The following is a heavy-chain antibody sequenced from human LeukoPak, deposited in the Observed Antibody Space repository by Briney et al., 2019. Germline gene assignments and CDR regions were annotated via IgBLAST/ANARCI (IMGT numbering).Heavy chain of an antibody. CDR3: ARGAPYRYFIHYYGMDV. Sequence: GGSLRLSCAASGFTFSDYHMSWIRQAPGKGLEWVSYISSSGSTIYYADSVKGRFTISRDNAKNSLYLQMNSLRAEDTAVYYCARGAPYRYFIHYYGMDVWGQGTTVTVSS. D-gene: IGHD2/OR15-2a*01. J-gene: IGHJ6*02. CDR1: GFTFSDYH. CDR2: ISSSGSTI. V-gene: IGHV3-11*01.